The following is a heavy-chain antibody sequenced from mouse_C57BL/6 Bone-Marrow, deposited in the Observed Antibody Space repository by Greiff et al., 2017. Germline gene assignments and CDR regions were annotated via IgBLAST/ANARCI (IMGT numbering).Heavy chain of an antibody. D-gene: IGHD2-5*01. CDR3: ARSYYSNYDYARDY. V-gene: IGHV1-85*01. Sequence: QVQLQQSGPELVKPGASVKLSCKASGYTFTSYDINWVKQRPGQGLEWIGWIYPRDGSTKYNEKFKGKATLTVDTSSSTAYMELHSLTSEDSAVYFCARSYYSNYDYARDYWGQGTSVTVAS. CDR1: GYTFTSYD. J-gene: IGHJ4*01. CDR2: IYPRDGST.